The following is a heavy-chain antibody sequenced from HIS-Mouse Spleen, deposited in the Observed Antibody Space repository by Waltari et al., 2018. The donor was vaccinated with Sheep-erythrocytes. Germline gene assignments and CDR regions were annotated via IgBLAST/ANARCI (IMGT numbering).Heavy chain of an antibody. CDR2: IIPILGIA. D-gene: IGHD1-26*01. J-gene: IGHJ4*02. CDR1: AVTFSTYA. Sequence: QVQLVQSGAEVKKPGSWVKVSCKGSAVTFSTYAISWVRQAPGQGLEWMGRIIPILGIANYAQKFQGRVTITADKSTSTAYMELSSLRSEDTAVYYCAQTGATTPHFDYWGQGTLVTVSS. CDR3: AQTGATTPHFDY. V-gene: IGHV1-69*04.